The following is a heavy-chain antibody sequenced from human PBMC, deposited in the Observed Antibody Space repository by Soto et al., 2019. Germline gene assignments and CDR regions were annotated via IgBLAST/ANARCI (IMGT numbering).Heavy chain of an antibody. CDR2: ISGSDGRT. D-gene: IGHD5-18*01. Sequence: GGALRLSCADYGFTFSSYAMSWVRQAPGKGLEWVSTISGSDGRTYSTDSVKGRFTISRDNSRNTAYLQMNSLRVEDTAVYYCAKGVSQYTPLALFDYWGRGTLVTVSS. V-gene: IGHV3-23*01. J-gene: IGHJ4*02. CDR1: GFTFSSYA. CDR3: AKGVSQYTPLALFDY.